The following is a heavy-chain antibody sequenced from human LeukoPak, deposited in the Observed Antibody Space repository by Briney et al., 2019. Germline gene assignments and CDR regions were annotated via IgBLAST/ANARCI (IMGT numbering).Heavy chain of an antibody. CDR2: ISGSAGST. J-gene: IGHJ4*02. CDR3: AKDPADRQLYCSSTSCYLTAEGY. Sequence: GGSLRLSCAASGFTFSSYAMSWVRQAPGKRLEWVSAISGSAGSTYYADSVKGRFTISGDNSKNTLYLQMNSLRAEDTAVYYCAKDPADRQLYCSSTSCYLTAEGYWGQGTLVTVSS. V-gene: IGHV3-23*01. D-gene: IGHD2-2*01. CDR1: GFTFSSYA.